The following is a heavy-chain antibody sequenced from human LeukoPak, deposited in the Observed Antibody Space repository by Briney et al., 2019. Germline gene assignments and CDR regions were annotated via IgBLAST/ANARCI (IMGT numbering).Heavy chain of an antibody. CDR1: GFTFSSYT. J-gene: IGHJ4*02. CDR2: ISGSGGST. Sequence: GGSRRLSCAASGFTFSSYTINWVRQAPGKGLEWVSGISGSGGSTYYLDSVKGRFTISRDNAKNSLYLQMNSLRADDTAVYYCARDPPVVQRGGQGTLVTVSS. V-gene: IGHV3-21*01. D-gene: IGHD6-6*01. CDR3: ARDPPVVQR.